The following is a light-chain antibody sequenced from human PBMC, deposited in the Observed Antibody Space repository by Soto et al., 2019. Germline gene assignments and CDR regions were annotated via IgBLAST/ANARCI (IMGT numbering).Light chain of an antibody. CDR1: QSVSSN. J-gene: IGKJ4*01. CDR3: QQYNNWPPNT. V-gene: IGKV3-15*01. CDR2: GAS. Sequence: EIVMTQSPATLSVSPGERATLSCRASQSVSSNLAWNQQKPGQAPRLLIYGASTRATGIPARFSGSGSGTEFTLTISSLQSEDFAVYYCQQYNNWPPNTFGGGTKVEIK.